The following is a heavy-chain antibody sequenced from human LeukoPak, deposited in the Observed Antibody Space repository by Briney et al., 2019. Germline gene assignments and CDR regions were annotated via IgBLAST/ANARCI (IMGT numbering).Heavy chain of an antibody. CDR3: ARLIRSDYDY. Sequence: PSETLSLTCTVSGGSISSSTYYWGWIRQPPGKGLEWVGSIYYSGSTYYNPSLKSRVTVSVGTSKNQFSLKLSSVTAADTAVYYCARLIRSDYDYWGQGTLVTVSS. CDR2: IYYSGST. D-gene: IGHD2-21*01. J-gene: IGHJ4*02. V-gene: IGHV4-39*01. CDR1: GGSISSSTYY.